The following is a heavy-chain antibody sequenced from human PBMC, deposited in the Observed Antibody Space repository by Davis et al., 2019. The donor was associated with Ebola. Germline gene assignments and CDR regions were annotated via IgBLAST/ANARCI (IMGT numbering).Heavy chain of an antibody. CDR2: ISAYNGNT. Sequence: ASVKVSCKASGGTFSSYAISWVRQAPGQGLEWMGWISAYNGNTNYAQKLQGRVTMTTDTSTSTAYMELRSLRSDDTAVYYCARGIAYGEDYYYYYGMDVWGQGTTVTVSS. V-gene: IGHV1-18*01. J-gene: IGHJ6*02. CDR1: GGTFSSYA. D-gene: IGHD4-17*01. CDR3: ARGIAYGEDYYYYYGMDV.